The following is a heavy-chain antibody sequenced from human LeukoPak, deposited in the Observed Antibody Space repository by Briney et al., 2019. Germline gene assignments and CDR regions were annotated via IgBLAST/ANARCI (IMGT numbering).Heavy chain of an antibody. D-gene: IGHD4-17*01. V-gene: IGHV4-39*07. Sequence: SETLSLTCTVSGGSISSSSYYWGWIRQPPGKGLEWIGSIYYSGSTYYNPSLKSRVTISVDTSKNQFSLKLSSVTAADTAVYYCARVEYGDSGRIDYWGQGTLVTVSS. CDR2: IYYSGST. CDR1: GGSISSSSYY. J-gene: IGHJ4*02. CDR3: ARVEYGDSGRIDY.